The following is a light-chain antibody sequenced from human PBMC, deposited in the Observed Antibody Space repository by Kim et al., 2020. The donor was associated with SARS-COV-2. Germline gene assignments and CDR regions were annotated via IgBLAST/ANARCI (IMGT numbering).Light chain of an antibody. V-gene: IGKV1-5*03. J-gene: IGKJ2*01. CDR3: QHYIRFPYT. Sequence: DIQMTQSPSTLSASVGDRVTITCRASQTISTWLAWYQQKPGKAPKLLLYLASTLESGVPSRFSGSGSGTEFTLTIDSLQPDDFATYYCQHYIRFPYTFGRGTKLEI. CDR2: LAS. CDR1: QTISTW.